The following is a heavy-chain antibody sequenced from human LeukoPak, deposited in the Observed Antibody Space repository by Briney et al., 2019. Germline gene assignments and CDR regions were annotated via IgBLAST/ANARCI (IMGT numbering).Heavy chain of an antibody. J-gene: IGHJ6*03. D-gene: IGHD1-26*01. CDR2: IIPIFGTA. Sequence: SVTVSCKASGGTFSSYAISWVRQAPGQGLEWMGGIIPIFGTANYAQKFQGRVTITTDESTSTAYMELSSLRSEDTAVYYCASAGGALGSDYYMDVWGKGTTVTVSS. V-gene: IGHV1-69*05. CDR1: GGTFSSYA. CDR3: ASAGGALGSDYYMDV.